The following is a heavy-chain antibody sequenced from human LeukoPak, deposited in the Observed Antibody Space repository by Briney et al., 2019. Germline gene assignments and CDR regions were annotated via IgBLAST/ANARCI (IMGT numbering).Heavy chain of an antibody. D-gene: IGHD2-15*01. V-gene: IGHV3-74*01. CDR3: ARDRRYCSGGSCYFDREFDY. CDR2: INSDGRRT. J-gene: IGHJ4*02. CDR1: GFTFSSYW. Sequence: GGSLRLSCAASGFTFSSYWMHWVRHAPGKGLVWVSRINSDGRRTIYADSVKGRFTISRDNAKNSLYLQMNSLRAEDTAVYYCARDRRYCSGGSCYFDREFDYWGQGTLVTVSS.